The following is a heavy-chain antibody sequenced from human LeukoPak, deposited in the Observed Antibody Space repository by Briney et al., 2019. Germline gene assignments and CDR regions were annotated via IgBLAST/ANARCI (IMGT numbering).Heavy chain of an antibody. J-gene: IGHJ3*02. CDR3: ARGKASGGYSGYGLVAFDI. D-gene: IGHD5-12*01. V-gene: IGHV3-33*01. CDR2: MVDDGITK. Sequence: GGSLRLSCAASGFTFSSYGMHWVRQAPGKGLEWVAVMVDDGITKHYADSVKGRFTISRDNSKNTLYLQMNSLRAEDTAVYYCARGKASGGYSGYGLVAFDIWGQGTMVTASS. CDR1: GFTFSSYG.